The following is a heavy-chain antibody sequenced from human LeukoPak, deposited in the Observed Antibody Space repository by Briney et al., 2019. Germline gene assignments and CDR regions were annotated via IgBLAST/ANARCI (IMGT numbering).Heavy chain of an antibody. Sequence: SVKVSCKASGGTFSSYTISWVRQAPGQGLEWMGRIIPILGIANYAQKFQGRVTITADKSTSTAYMELSSLRSEDTAVYYCARDQGAADNYYYYYCMDVWGKGTTVTVSS. CDR3: ARDQGAADNYYYYYCMDV. CDR1: GGTFSSYT. CDR2: IIPILGIA. D-gene: IGHD6-13*01. V-gene: IGHV1-69*04. J-gene: IGHJ6*03.